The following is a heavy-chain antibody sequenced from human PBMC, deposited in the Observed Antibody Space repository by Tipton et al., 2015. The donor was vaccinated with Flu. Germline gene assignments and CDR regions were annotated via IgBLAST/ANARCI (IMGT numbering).Heavy chain of an antibody. J-gene: IGHJ2*01. CDR2: INHSGRT. CDR3: AREDYYDSSGYQNWYFDL. CDR1: GGSFSGYY. Sequence: TLSLTYAVYGGSFSGYYWSWIRQPPGKGLEWIGEINHSGRTNYNPSLKSRVTISVDTSKNQFSLKLSSVTAADTAVYYCAREDYYDSSGYQNWYFDLWGRGPLVTVSS. V-gene: IGHV4-34*01. D-gene: IGHD3-22*01.